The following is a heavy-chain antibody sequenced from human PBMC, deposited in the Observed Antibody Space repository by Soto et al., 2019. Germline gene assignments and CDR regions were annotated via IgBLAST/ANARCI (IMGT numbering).Heavy chain of an antibody. D-gene: IGHD3-16*01. V-gene: IGHV1-69*12. Sequence: QVQLVQSGAEVKKPGSSVKVSCKASGGTFSSYAISWVRQAPGPGLEWMGWIIPIFGTANYAQKFQGRVTITADESTSPAYMERSSRRSEDTAVYYCAGGHGPHDPHYFDYWGQGTLVTVSS. J-gene: IGHJ4*02. CDR2: IIPIFGTA. CDR3: AGGHGPHDPHYFDY. CDR1: GGTFSSYA.